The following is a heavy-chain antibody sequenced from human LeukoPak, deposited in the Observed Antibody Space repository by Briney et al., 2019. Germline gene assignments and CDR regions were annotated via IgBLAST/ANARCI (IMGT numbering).Heavy chain of an antibody. CDR2: INSAGSST. CDR3: VRGSNDWIGMDV. V-gene: IGHV3-74*01. J-gene: IGHJ6*02. D-gene: IGHD3-9*01. CDR1: GFTFSSYW. Sequence: GGSLRLSCAASGFTFSSYWMHWVRQTPGKGLVCVSRINSAGSSTDYADSVKGRFTISRDNAKNTLYLQMNSLRAEDMAVYYCVRGSNDWIGMDVWGQGTTVTVSS.